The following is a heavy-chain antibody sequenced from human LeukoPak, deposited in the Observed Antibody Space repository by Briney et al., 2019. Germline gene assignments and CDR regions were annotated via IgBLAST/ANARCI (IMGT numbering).Heavy chain of an antibody. CDR2: MNPNSVNT. D-gene: IGHD4-17*01. CDR1: GYTFTSSD. J-gene: IGHJ5*02. V-gene: IGHV1-8*01. CDR3: ARGVTTVTTWWFDP. Sequence: GSSVTVSCQASGYTFTSSDINWVRQATGQGLEWMGWMNPNSVNTDYAQKFQGRVTMTRNTSISTAYMELSSLRSEDTAVYYCARGVTTVTTWWFDPWGQGTLVTVSS.